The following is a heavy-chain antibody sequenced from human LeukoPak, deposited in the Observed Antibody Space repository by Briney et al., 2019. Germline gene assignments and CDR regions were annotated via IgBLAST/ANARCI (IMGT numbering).Heavy chain of an antibody. D-gene: IGHD3-10*01. Sequence: GASVKVSCKTSGYRFITFGINWVRQAPGQGLEWMGWINPYNGNRYYAKKFQGRFNMTTDTSTSTVYLELQTLTSDDTAIYYCARFKASKFRGFDHWGQGTLIPVSP. V-gene: IGHV1-18*01. CDR1: GYRFITFG. CDR3: ARFKASKFRGFDH. J-gene: IGHJ4*02. CDR2: INPYNGNR.